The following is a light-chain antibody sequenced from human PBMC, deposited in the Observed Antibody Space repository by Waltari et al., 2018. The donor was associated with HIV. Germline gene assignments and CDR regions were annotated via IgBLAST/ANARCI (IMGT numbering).Light chain of an antibody. CDR3: CSYAARSWA. CDR2: DVT. CDR1: NSDVGDYKS. J-gene: IGLJ3*02. V-gene: IGLV2-11*01. Sequence: QSALTPPRSVSGSPGPSVTIPSIGINSDVGDYKSVSWYQQHPDKGPKLIIQDVTRRPSGVPDRFSASKSANTASLTISGLQFDDEADYFCCSYAARSWAFGGGTKLTVL.